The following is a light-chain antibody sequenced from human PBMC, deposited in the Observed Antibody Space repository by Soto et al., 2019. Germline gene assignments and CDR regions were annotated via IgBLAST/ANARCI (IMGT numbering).Light chain of an antibody. CDR2: WAS. CDR3: QQYFGTPLT. Sequence: DIVMTQSPDSLVVSLGERATFNCSSSQSLLYTSNNKNYVAWYQQKPGQSPRLLIYWASTRESGVPDRFSGSGSGTDFTLTISSLQAEDVAVYYCQQYFGTPLTFGGGTKVEIK. V-gene: IGKV4-1*01. CDR1: QSLLYTSNNKNY. J-gene: IGKJ4*01.